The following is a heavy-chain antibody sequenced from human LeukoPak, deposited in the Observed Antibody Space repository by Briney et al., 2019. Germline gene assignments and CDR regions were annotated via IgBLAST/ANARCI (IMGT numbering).Heavy chain of an antibody. CDR3: ATPSSYSSGWNNLDY. V-gene: IGHV3-21*01. D-gene: IGHD6-19*01. CDR2: ISSSSSYI. Sequence: GGSLRLSCAASGFTFSSYSMNWVRQAPGKGLEWVSSISSSSSYIYYADSVKGRFTISRDNAKNSLYLQMNSLRAEDTAVYYCATPSSYSSGWNNLDYWGQGTLVTVSS. CDR1: GFTFSSYS. J-gene: IGHJ4*02.